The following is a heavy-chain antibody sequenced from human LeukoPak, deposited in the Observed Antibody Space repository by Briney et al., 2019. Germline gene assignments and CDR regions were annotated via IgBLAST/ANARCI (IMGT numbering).Heavy chain of an antibody. D-gene: IGHD3-16*01. Sequence: GPSLTPSWAPAGFTCGIYSMNSVRHAPGEWLGCVSLISSISHYIYYADSVKGRFTISRDNAKNSMYLQMNSLRAEDTGVYYCARDLSLGNPGGFDYWGQGALVTVSS. CDR2: ISSISHYI. V-gene: IGHV3-21*01. CDR1: GFTCGIYS. CDR3: ARDLSLGNPGGFDY. J-gene: IGHJ4*02.